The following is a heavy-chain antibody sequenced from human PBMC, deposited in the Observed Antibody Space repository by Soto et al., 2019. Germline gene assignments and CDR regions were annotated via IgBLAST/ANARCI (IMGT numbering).Heavy chain of an antibody. CDR2: IYYSGST. D-gene: IGHD2-15*01. V-gene: IGHV4-59*01. CDR1: GGSISTYY. CDR3: AILHIDCSGRGCKAVDF. Sequence: PSETLSLTCTVSGGSISTYYWDWFRQPPGKELEWIGYIYYSGSTNYNPSLKTRVTISLDTSKNQVSLRVSSVPAAATALYYSAILHIDCSGRGCKAVDFCGQGTMVTVSS. J-gene: IGHJ3*01.